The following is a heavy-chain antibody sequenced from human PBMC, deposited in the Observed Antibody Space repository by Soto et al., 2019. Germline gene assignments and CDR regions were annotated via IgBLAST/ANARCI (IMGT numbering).Heavy chain of an antibody. Sequence: ASVKVSCKSSGYTITSYGISCVRQAPGQGLEWMGWISAYNGNTNYAQKLQGRVTMTTDTSTSTAYMELRSLRSDDTAVYYCARDQARAIFGVVISSSMDVWGQGTTVTVSS. CDR1: GYTITSYG. J-gene: IGHJ6*02. CDR3: ARDQARAIFGVVISSSMDV. D-gene: IGHD3-3*01. CDR2: ISAYNGNT. V-gene: IGHV1-18*01.